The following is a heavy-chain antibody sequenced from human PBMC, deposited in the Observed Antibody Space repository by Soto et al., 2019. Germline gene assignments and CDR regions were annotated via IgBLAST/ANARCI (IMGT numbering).Heavy chain of an antibody. CDR1: GYTFTGYY. CDR3: ARRFLPQDPYFDY. Sequence: QVQLVQSGAEGKKPGASVKVSCKASGYTFTGYYMHWVRQAPGQGLAWMGWINPNSGGTNYAQKFQGRVTMTRDTSISTAYMELSRLRSDDTAVYYCARRFLPQDPYFDYWGQGTLVTVSS. J-gene: IGHJ4*02. V-gene: IGHV1-2*02. CDR2: INPNSGGT.